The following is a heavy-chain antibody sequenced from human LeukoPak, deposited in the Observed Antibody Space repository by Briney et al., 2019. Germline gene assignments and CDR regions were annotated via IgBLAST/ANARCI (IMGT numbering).Heavy chain of an antibody. CDR3: ARSQQLVRLGYYYMDV. CDR2: IHHSGST. J-gene: IGHJ6*03. D-gene: IGHD6-13*01. Sequence: SETLSLTCTVSGGSISIYYWTWIWQPPGKGLEWIGYIHHSGSTNYNPSLKSRVSISVDTSKNQFSLKVSSVTAADAAVYYCARSQQLVRLGYYYMDVWGKGTTVTVSS. CDR1: GGSISIYY. V-gene: IGHV4-59*01.